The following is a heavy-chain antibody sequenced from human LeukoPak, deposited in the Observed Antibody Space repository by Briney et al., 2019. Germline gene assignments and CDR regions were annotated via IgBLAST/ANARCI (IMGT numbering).Heavy chain of an antibody. CDR2: ISGNGGVI. J-gene: IGHJ4*02. D-gene: IGHD1-1*01. V-gene: IGHV3-11*04. Sequence: GESLRLSCAASGFTFSDNYMTWVRQAPGKGLEWLSYISGNGGVIQYADSVKGRFTISRDNAKNLLYLQMDSLRVEDTAIYYCARDPRTVRIWGQGTLVTVSS. CDR3: ARDPRTVRI. CDR1: GFTFSDNY.